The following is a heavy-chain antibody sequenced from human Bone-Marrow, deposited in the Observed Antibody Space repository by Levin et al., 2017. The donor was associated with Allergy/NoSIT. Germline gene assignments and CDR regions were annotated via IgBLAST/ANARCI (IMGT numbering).Heavy chain of an antibody. J-gene: IGHJ4*02. CDR3: ARELHPGIVVVVAVN. Sequence: ASVKVSCKASGYTFTGYYMHWVRQAPGQGLEWMGWINPNSGGTNYAQKFQGRVTMTRDTSISTAYMELSRLRSDDTAGYYCARELHPGIVVVVAVNWGQGTLVTVSS. CDR2: INPNSGGT. D-gene: IGHD2-15*01. CDR1: GYTFTGYY. V-gene: IGHV1-2*02.